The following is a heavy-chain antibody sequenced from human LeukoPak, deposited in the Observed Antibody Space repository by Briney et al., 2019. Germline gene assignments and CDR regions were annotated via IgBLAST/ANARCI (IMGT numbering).Heavy chain of an antibody. D-gene: IGHD2-2*02. CDR2: ISGSGGNT. CDR1: VFTFSSYA. CDR3: AKMFGIVVPAAIPFDF. J-gene: IGHJ4*02. Sequence: GGSLRLSCAASVFTFSSYAMSWVRQAPGRGLEWVSAISGSGGNTYYADSVKGRFSISRDNSKNTLSLQMNSLRAEDTAIYYCAKMFGIVVPAAIPFDFWGQGTLVTVSS. V-gene: IGHV3-23*01.